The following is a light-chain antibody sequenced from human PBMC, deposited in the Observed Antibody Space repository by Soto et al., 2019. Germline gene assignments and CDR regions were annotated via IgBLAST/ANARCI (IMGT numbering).Light chain of an antibody. CDR3: QQYYDSPIT. J-gene: IGKJ5*01. CDR2: GAS. V-gene: IGKV3-20*01. Sequence: PGEIATLCCSASQTVSITYFTWYQQKPGQAPRLLIFGASKRATGIPDRFSGSGYGRDFTLTISGMENEDFAVYYCQQYYDSPITFGHGTRLEIK. CDR1: QTVSITY.